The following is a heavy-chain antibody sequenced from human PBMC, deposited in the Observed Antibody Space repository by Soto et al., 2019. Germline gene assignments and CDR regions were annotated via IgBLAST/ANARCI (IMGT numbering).Heavy chain of an antibody. Sequence: PTETLSLTCAVYGGSFSGYYWTWIRQPPGTGLEWIGEINHSGSTNYNPSLKSRVTISVDTSKNQFSLKLTSVTAADTAVYYCARDKITGLFDYWGQGTLVTVSS. CDR2: INHSGST. CDR1: GGSFSGYY. CDR3: ARDKITGLFDY. J-gene: IGHJ4*02. D-gene: IGHD2-8*02. V-gene: IGHV4-34*01.